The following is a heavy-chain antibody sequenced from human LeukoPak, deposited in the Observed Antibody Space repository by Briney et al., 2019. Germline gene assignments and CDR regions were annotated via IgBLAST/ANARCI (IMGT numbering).Heavy chain of an antibody. V-gene: IGHV4-39*01. CDR2: IYYSGST. D-gene: IGHD3-22*01. Sequence: SETLSLTCIVSGGSISSSSYYWGWIRQPPGKGLEWIGSIYYSGSTYYNPSLKSRVTISVDTSKNQFSLKLSSVTAADTAVYYCARRSPYYDSSATGNYFDYWGQGTLVTVSS. CDR1: GGSISSSSYY. CDR3: ARRSPYYDSSATGNYFDY. J-gene: IGHJ4*02.